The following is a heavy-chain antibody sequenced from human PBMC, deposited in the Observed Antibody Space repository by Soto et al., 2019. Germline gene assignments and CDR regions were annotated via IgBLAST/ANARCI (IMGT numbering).Heavy chain of an antibody. Sequence: SETLSLTCAVYGGSFSGYYWSWIRQPPGKGLEWIGEINHSGSTNYNPSLKSRVTISVDTSKNQFSLKLSSVTAADTAVYYCARAAGIVVNWFDPWGQGILVTVSS. V-gene: IGHV4-34*01. CDR2: INHSGST. J-gene: IGHJ5*02. CDR1: GGSFSGYY. D-gene: IGHD3-22*01. CDR3: ARAAGIVVNWFDP.